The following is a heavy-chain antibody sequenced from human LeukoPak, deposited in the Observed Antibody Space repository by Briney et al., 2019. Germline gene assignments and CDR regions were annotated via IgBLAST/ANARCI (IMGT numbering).Heavy chain of an antibody. CDR2: IYYSGST. CDR3: ARRPVGATRIDY. D-gene: IGHD1-26*01. J-gene: IGHJ4*02. Sequence: SETLSLTCTVSGGSISSSSYYLGWIRQPPGKGLEWIGSIYYSGSTYYNPSLKSRVTISVDTSKNQFSLKLSSVTAADTAVYYCARRPVGATRIDYWGQGTLVTVSS. V-gene: IGHV4-39*01. CDR1: GGSISSSSYY.